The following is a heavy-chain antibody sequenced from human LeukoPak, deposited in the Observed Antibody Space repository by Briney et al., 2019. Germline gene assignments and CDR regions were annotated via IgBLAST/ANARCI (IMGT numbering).Heavy chain of an antibody. J-gene: IGHJ3*02. D-gene: IGHD2-8*02. Sequence: GGSLRLSCAASGFTFDDYGMSWVRQAPGKGLEWVSGINWNGGSTGYADSVKGRFTISRDNAKNSLYLQMNSLRAEDTALYYCARGSVPVVAMNAFHIWGQGTMVTVSS. CDR2: INWNGGST. V-gene: IGHV3-20*04. CDR1: GFTFDDYG. CDR3: ARGSVPVVAMNAFHI.